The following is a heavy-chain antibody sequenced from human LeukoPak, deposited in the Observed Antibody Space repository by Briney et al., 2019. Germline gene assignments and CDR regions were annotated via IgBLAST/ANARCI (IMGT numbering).Heavy chain of an antibody. CDR1: GGSFSGYY. CDR3: ASRRRDGYNSPPDY. CDR2: INHSGST. Sequence: SETLSLTCAVYGGSFSGYYWSWIRQPPGKGLEWIGEINHSGSTNYNPSLKSRVTISVDTSKNQFSLKLSSVTAADTAVYYCASRRRDGYNSPPDYWGQGTLVTVSS. V-gene: IGHV4-34*01. D-gene: IGHD5-24*01. J-gene: IGHJ4*02.